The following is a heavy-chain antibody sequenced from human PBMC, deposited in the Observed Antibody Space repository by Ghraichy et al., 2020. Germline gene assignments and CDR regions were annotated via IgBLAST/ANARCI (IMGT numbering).Heavy chain of an antibody. D-gene: IGHD6-19*01. J-gene: IGHJ4*02. CDR3: AKDLWQSFRGGLFDY. CDR1: GFTFDDYA. CDR2: ISWNSGSI. Sequence: GGSLRLSCAASGFTFDDYAMHWVRQAPGKGLEWVSGISWNSGSIGYADSVKGRFTISRDNAKNSLYLQMNSLRAEDTALYYCAKDLWQSFRGGLFDYWGQGTLVTVSS. V-gene: IGHV3-9*01.